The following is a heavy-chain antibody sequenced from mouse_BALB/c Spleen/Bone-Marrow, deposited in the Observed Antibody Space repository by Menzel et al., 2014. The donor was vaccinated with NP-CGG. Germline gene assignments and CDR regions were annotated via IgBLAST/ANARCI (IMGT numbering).Heavy chain of an antibody. CDR3: ARDVGYGNYFVY. V-gene: IGHV7-1*02. J-gene: IGHJ3*01. CDR1: GFTFSDFY. Sequence: EVKLVESGGGLVQPGDSLRLSCATSGFTFSDFYMEWVRQPPGKRLEWIAASRNKAKHYTTEYSASVKGRFIVSRDTSQSFLYLQMNALRAEDTAIYYCARDVGYGNYFVYWGQGTLVTVSA. CDR2: SRNKAKHYTT. D-gene: IGHD2-10*02.